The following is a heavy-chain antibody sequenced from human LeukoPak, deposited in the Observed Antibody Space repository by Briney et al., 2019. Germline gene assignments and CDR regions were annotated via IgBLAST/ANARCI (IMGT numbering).Heavy chain of an antibody. V-gene: IGHV4-39*01. CDR1: GGSISSSSYY. CDR2: IYYSGST. Sequence: SETLSLTCTVSGGSISSSSYYWGCIRQPPGKGLEWIGSIYYSGSTYYNPSLKSRVTISVDTSKNQFSLKLSSVTAADTAVYYCARLFVVVVAATAGSWFDPWGQGTLVTVSS. J-gene: IGHJ5*02. D-gene: IGHD2-15*01. CDR3: ARLFVVVVAATAGSWFDP.